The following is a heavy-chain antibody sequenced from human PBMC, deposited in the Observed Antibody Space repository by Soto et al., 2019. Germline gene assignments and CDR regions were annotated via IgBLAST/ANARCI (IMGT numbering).Heavy chain of an antibody. V-gene: IGHV4-61*01. J-gene: IGHJ4*02. CDR3: ARKNSRGHCATWY. Sequence: SETLSLTCTISGDSVSSGSYYWSWIRQAPGKGLEWIGYIQSSGNTNYNPSLKSRVTISINTSKNQFSLNLTSVTAADTAVYYCARKNSRGHCATWYWGQGSLATV. CDR1: GDSVSSGSYY. CDR2: IQSSGNT. D-gene: IGHD3-22*01.